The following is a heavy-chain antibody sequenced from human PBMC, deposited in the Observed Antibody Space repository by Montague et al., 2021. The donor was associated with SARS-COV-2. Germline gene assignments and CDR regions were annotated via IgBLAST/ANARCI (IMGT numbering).Heavy chain of an antibody. CDR3: ARGAYHDLYYYYHGMDV. CDR2: TYYRSQWYE. J-gene: IGHJ6*02. Sequence: CAISGDSVSSKSAAWNRIRQSPSRGLEWLGRTYYRSQWYEDYAVSVKGRITIKPDTSKNQFSLHLESVSPDDTALYYCARGAYHDLYYYYHGMDVWGRGTTVSVSS. D-gene: IGHD2-2*01. CDR1: GDSVSSKSAA. V-gene: IGHV6-1*01.